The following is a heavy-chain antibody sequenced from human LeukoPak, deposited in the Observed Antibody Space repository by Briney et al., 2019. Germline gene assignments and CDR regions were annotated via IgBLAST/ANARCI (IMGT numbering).Heavy chain of an antibody. CDR2: INQDGSEK. V-gene: IGHV3-7*01. CDR1: GFPFDDYG. J-gene: IGHJ4*02. CDR3: ARVAKYYYGSETYYFFEH. D-gene: IGHD3-10*01. Sequence: GGSLRLSCAASGFPFDDYGMNWVRQAPGKGLEWVANINQDGSEKYFVDSVKGRFTISRDNAKNSLYLQMNSLRVEDTAVYYCARVAKYYYGSETYYFFEHWGQGTPVTASS.